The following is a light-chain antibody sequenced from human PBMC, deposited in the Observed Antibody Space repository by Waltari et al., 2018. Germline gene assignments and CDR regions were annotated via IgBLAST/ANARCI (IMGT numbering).Light chain of an antibody. J-gene: IGLJ7*01. CDR1: SSDFGAYSV. V-gene: IGLV2-11*01. CDR3: CAYRSDNTFL. Sequence: QSALTQPPSVSKSLGQSVTIPCTGTSSDFGAYSVVSWYFQHPGTAPRLLIYDVRKRPPGVSDRFSGSKSGNTASLTISGLQAEDEADYYCCAYRSDNTFLFGGGTRLTVL. CDR2: DVR.